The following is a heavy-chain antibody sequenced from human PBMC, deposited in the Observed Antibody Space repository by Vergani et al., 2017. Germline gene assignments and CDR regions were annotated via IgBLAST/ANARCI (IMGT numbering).Heavy chain of an antibody. CDR1: GFSFNSYW. CDR3: AKDXYYYDSSGYSGDDY. D-gene: IGHD3-22*01. CDR2: IKSDGSIT. Sequence: DVHLAESGGGFFQPGGSLRLSCSASGFSFNSYWMHWVRQVPGKGLLWVSRIKSDGSITAYADSVKGRFTISRDNAQNTLYLQMNSLRAEDTAVYYCAKDXYYYDSSGYSGDDYWGQGTLVTVSS. V-gene: IGHV3-74*03. J-gene: IGHJ4*02.